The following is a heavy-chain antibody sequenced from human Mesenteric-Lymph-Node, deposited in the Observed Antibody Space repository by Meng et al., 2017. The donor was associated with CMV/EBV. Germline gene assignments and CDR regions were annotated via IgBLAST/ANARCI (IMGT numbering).Heavy chain of an antibody. D-gene: IGHD3-3*01. Sequence: SVKVSCKASGGTFDNYAVSWVRQGPGQGLEWMGGIIPIFGTANYAQKFQGRVTITTDESTSTAYMELSSLRSEDTAVYYCARDRGHDFWSGYHGLYYYGMDVWGQGTTVTVSS. CDR3: ARDRGHDFWSGYHGLYYYGMDV. J-gene: IGHJ6*02. CDR1: GGTFDNYA. CDR2: IIPIFGTA. V-gene: IGHV1-69*05.